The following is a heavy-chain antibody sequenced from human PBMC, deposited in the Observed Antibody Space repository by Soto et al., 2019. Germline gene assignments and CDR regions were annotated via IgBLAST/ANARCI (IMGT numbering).Heavy chain of an antibody. CDR3: ARYRGRGAASINYNYYYGLDV. Sequence: PSETLSLTCTVSGGSISSSSYYWGWVRQPPGKGLEWIGSIYYSGSTYYNPSLKSRVTISVDTSKNQFSLQLNSVTPEDTAVYYCARYRGRGAASINYNYYYGLDVWGQGTTVTVSS. J-gene: IGHJ6*02. CDR1: GGSISSSSYY. D-gene: IGHD6-13*01. V-gene: IGHV4-39*01. CDR2: IYYSGST.